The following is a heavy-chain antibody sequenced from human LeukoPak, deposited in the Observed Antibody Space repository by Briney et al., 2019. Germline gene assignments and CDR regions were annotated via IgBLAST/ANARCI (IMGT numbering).Heavy chain of an antibody. CDR3: ARVTGARVDY. J-gene: IGHJ4*02. CDR1: GGSISSGGYY. Sequence: SETLSLTCTVSGGSISSGGYYWSWIRQHPGKGLEWIGYIYYSGSTYYNPSLKSRVTISVDTSKNQFSLKLSSVTAADTAVYYCARVTGARVDYWGQGTLVTVSS. D-gene: IGHD1-14*01. V-gene: IGHV4-31*03. CDR2: IYYSGST.